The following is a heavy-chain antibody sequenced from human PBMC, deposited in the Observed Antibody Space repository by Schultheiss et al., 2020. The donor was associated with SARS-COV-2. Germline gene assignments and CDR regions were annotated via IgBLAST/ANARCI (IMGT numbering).Heavy chain of an antibody. CDR3: ASLTTAEGYYYMDV. V-gene: IGHV3-73*01. CDR2: IRSKANSYAT. Sequence: GGSLRLSCAASGFTFSGSAMHWVRQASGKGLEWVGRIRSKANSYATAYAASVKGRFTISRDDSKNTAYLQMNSLKTEDTALYYCASLTTAEGYYYMDVWGKGTTVTVSS. J-gene: IGHJ6*03. D-gene: IGHD3-22*01. CDR1: GFTFSGSA.